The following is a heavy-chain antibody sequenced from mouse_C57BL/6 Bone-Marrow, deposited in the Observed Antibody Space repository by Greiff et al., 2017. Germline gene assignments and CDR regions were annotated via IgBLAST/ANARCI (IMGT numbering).Heavy chain of an antibody. Sequence: QVQLQQPGTELVKPGASVKLSCTASGYTFTSYWMHWVQQRPGQGLEWIGNISPSNGGTNYNEKFKSKATLTVDKSSSTAYMQLSSMTSEDSAVYYCARDHYSSYWYFDVWGTGTTVTVSS. V-gene: IGHV1-53*01. D-gene: IGHD2-12*01. J-gene: IGHJ1*03. CDR2: ISPSNGGT. CDR3: ARDHYSSYWYFDV. CDR1: GYTFTSYW.